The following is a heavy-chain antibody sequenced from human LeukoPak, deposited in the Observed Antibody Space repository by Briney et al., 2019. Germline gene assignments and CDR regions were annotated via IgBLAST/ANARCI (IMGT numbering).Heavy chain of an antibody. CDR2: IVVGSGNT. J-gene: IGHJ5*02. CDR1: GFTFTSSA. CDR3: AAIVGATGGWFDP. D-gene: IGHD1-26*01. V-gene: IGHV1-58*01. Sequence: ASVKVSCKASGFTFTSSAVQWVRQARGQRLEWIGWIVVGSGNTNYAQKFQERVTITGDMSTSTAYMELSSLRSEDTAVYYCAAIVGATGGWFDPWGQGTLVTVSS.